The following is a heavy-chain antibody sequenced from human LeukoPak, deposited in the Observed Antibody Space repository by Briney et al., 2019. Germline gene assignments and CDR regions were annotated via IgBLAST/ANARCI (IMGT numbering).Heavy chain of an antibody. CDR3: AGSTLKRGGASYFDL. CDR1: GFTFSTYG. CDR2: ISDSGGRI. Sequence: PGGXLRLSCAASGFTFSTYGMTWVRQAPGKGVEGGSGISDSGGRIYYAASVKGRFTISRDNSKNTLYLQMNSLRAEDTAVYYCAGSTLKRGGASYFDLWGQGTLVTVSS. J-gene: IGHJ4*02. D-gene: IGHD2-21*01. V-gene: IGHV3-23*01.